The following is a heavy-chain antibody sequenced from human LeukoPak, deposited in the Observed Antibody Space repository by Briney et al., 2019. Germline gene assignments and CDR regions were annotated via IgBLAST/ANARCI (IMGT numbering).Heavy chain of an antibody. D-gene: IGHD3-10*01. CDR3: ARRFLLGYYYGSGSSLYFDY. J-gene: IGHJ4*02. CDR1: GGSFSGYY. V-gene: IGHV4-34*01. CDR2: INHSGST. Sequence: SETLSLTCAVYGGSFSGYYWSWIRQPPGKGLEWIGEINHSGSTNYNPSLKSRVTISVDMSKNQFSLKLSSVTAADTAVYYCARRFLLGYYYGSGSSLYFDYWGQGTLVTVSS.